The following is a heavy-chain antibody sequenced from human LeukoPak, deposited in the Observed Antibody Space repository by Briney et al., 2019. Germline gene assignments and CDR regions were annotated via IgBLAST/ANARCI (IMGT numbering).Heavy chain of an antibody. V-gene: IGHV1-8*03. CDR1: GYTFTIYD. CDR2: MNPNTGNT. J-gene: IGHJ6*03. Sequence: ASVKVSFTASGYTFTIYDINWVRQATGQGLEWMGWMNPNTGNTGYAQKFQGRVTITRNTSISTVYMELSSLRSEDTAVYYCARGAGVTISYYHYYIDVWGKGTTVTGSS. CDR3: ARGAGVTISYYHYYIDV. D-gene: IGHD3-10*01.